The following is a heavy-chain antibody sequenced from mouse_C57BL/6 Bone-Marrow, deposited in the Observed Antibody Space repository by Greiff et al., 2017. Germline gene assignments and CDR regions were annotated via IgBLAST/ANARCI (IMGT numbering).Heavy chain of an antibody. CDR1: GYTFTDHT. D-gene: IGHD2-2*01. J-gene: IGHJ3*01. CDR2: IYPRGGST. CDR3: SIYYGYDWFAY. Sequence: QVQLQQSDAELVKPGASVKISCKVSGYTFTDHTIHWMKQRPEQGLEWIGYIYPRGGSTKYNEKFKGKATLTADKSSSTAYMQLNSLTSEDSAVYFCSIYYGYDWFAYWGQGTLVTVSA. V-gene: IGHV1-78*01.